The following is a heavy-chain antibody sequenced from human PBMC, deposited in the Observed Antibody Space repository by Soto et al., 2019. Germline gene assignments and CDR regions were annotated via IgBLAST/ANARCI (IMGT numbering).Heavy chain of an antibody. CDR3: ARAGSSGWWRDY. J-gene: IGHJ4*02. Sequence: EVQLVESGGGLVQPGGSLRISCAASGFTFSDQDMDWVRQAPGKGLEWVGRIRNKANSYTTEYAASVKGRFTISRDDSKNSLYQQLNSLQTEDTAVYYCARAGSSGWWRDYWGQGTLVTVSS. D-gene: IGHD6-19*01. V-gene: IGHV3-72*01. CDR1: GFTFSDQD. CDR2: IRNKANSYTT.